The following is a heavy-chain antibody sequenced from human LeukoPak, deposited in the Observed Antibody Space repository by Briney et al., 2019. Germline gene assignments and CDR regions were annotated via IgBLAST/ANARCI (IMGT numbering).Heavy chain of an antibody. V-gene: IGHV1-2*02. CDR1: GYTFTGYY. CDR3: ARGSLYDSSGYYMTNLDY. J-gene: IGHJ4*02. CDR2: INPNSGGT. Sequence: ASVKVSCKASGYTFTGYYMHWVRQAPGQGLEWMGWINPNSGGTNYAQKFQGRVTMTRDTSISTACMELSRLRSDDTAVYYCARGSLYDSSGYYMTNLDYWGQGTLVTVSS. D-gene: IGHD3-22*01.